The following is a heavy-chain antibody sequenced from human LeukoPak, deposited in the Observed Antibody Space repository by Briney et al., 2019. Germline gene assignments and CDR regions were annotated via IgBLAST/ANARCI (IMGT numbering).Heavy chain of an antibody. CDR2: IKSDGSTT. CDR3: AKDHDYGDYVYWFDP. J-gene: IGHJ5*02. Sequence: GGSLRLSCVVSGFSFSNYWMHWVRQVPGKGLVWVSRIKSDGSTTNFADFVKGRFTISRDNAKNTLYLQMNSLRAEDTAVYYCAKDHDYGDYVYWFDPWGQGTLVTVSS. D-gene: IGHD4-17*01. V-gene: IGHV3-74*01. CDR1: GFSFSNYW.